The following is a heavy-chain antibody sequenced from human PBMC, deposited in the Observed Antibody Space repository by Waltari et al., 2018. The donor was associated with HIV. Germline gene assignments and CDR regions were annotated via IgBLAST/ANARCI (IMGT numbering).Heavy chain of an antibody. J-gene: IGHJ4*02. D-gene: IGHD2-8*02. CDR3: AKDLSYGTDWHYFDK. CDR2: ISFSGKKE. Sequence: QVQLAESGGGVVQPGRSPKLSCAASGFALGGFDMHWVRQAPGKGLEGVELISFSGKKEDYSDSVKGRFTISRDNSGSRLFLQMNNLIPEDTGVYFCAKDLSYGTDWHYFDKRGQGTLVTVSS. V-gene: IGHV3-30*18. CDR1: GFALGGFD.